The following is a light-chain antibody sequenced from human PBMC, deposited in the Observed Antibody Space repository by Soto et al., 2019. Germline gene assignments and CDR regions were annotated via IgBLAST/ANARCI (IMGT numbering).Light chain of an antibody. CDR1: QSVSSSY. J-gene: IGKJ4*01. Sequence: EIVLTQSPGTLSLSPGERATLSCRASQSVSSSYLAWYQQKPGQAPRLLIYGASSRATGIPDRFSGSGSGTDFTLTMRRREGESFAVYYCQQFGTFGGGKKLESK. CDR3: QQFGT. V-gene: IGKV3-20*01. CDR2: GAS.